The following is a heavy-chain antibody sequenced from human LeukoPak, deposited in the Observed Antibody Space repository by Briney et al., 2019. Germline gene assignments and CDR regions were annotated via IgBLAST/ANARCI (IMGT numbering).Heavy chain of an antibody. CDR1: GGSISSSSYY. D-gene: IGHD1-26*01. CDR3: ARSWGATTGNYFDY. CDR2: LYYSGST. Sequence: SETLSLTCTVSGGSISSSSYYWGWIRQPPGKGLEWIGSLYYSGSTYYNPSLKSRVTISVDTSKNQFSLKLSSVTAADTAVYYCARSWGATTGNYFDYWGQGTLVTVSS. J-gene: IGHJ4*02. V-gene: IGHV4-39*01.